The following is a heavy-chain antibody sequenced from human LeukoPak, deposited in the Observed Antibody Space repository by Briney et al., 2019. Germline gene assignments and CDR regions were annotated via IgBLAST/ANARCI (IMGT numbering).Heavy chain of an antibody. CDR3: ARVGYSYGPFDY. CDR1: GYTFIGYY. CDR2: INPNSGGT. Sequence: ASVKVSCKASGYTFIGYYMHWVRQAPGQGLEWMGWINPNSGGTNYAQKFQGRVTMTRDTSISTAYMELSRLRSDDTAVYYCARVGYSYGPFDYWGQGTLVTVSS. J-gene: IGHJ4*02. D-gene: IGHD5-18*01. V-gene: IGHV1-2*02.